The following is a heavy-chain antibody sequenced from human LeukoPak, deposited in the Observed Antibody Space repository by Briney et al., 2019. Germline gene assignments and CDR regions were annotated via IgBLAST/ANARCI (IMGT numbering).Heavy chain of an antibody. CDR1: GGSLTSSCYY. J-gene: IGHJ5*02. V-gene: IGHV4-39*01. D-gene: IGHD2-15*01. Sequence: SETPSPTCTVSGGSLTSSCYYWGCIRPPPRNWLEWTGRIYFSGSTYYNPSLKSRVTISVDTSKNQFSLKLSSVPAADTAVYYCARHPIVVVVAARDNWFDPWGQGTLVTVSS. CDR3: ARHPIVVVVAARDNWFDP. CDR2: IYFSGST.